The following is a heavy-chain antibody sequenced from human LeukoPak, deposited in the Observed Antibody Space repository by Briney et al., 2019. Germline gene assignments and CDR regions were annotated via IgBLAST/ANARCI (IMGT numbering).Heavy chain of an antibody. CDR2: IKSKTRGGTI. V-gene: IGHV3-15*01. CDR1: GFTFSGAW. D-gene: IGHD3-22*01. CDR3: TTTPSITMIVVVTDFDY. Sequence: GGSLRLSCAASGFTFSGAWMCWVRQAPGKGLEWVGRIKSKTRGGTIDYAAPVKGRFTISRDDSKNTLYLQMNSLKTEDTAVYYCTTTPSITMIVVVTDFDYWGQGTLVTASS. J-gene: IGHJ4*02.